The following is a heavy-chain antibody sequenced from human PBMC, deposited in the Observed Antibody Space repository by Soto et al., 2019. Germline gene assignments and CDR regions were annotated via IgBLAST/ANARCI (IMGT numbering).Heavy chain of an antibody. V-gene: IGHV3-23*01. J-gene: IGHJ5*02. CDR2: IRVGGGDT. Sequence: EVRLLESGGGLAQPGGSRRLSCAASGFTFSSSAMNWVRQAPGKGLEWVSSIRVGGGDTFYADSVRGRFTVSRDISRNTLYLPMNSLRAEDRAIYYCAKCSVGTVRTSGWCNWFDPWGQGTLVTVSS. CDR3: AKCSVGTVRTSGWCNWFDP. CDR1: GFTFSSSA. D-gene: IGHD6-19*01.